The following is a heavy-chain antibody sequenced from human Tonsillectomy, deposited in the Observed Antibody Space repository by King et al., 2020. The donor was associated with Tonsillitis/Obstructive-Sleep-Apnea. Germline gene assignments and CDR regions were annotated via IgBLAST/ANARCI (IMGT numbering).Heavy chain of an antibody. CDR1: GYTFASYY. J-gene: IGHJ6*02. CDR3: ARDVGSCAYLQFYYRMDV. Sequence: QLVQSGAEVKKPGASVKVSCKASGYTFASYYIHWVRQAPGQGLEWMGIINPSGGSTNYAQKFQGRVTMTRDTSTNTVYMEMSNVRSEDTAVYFCARDVGSCAYLQFYYRMDVWGQGTTVTVSS. D-gene: IGHD3-16*01. V-gene: IGHV1-46*01. CDR2: INPSGGST.